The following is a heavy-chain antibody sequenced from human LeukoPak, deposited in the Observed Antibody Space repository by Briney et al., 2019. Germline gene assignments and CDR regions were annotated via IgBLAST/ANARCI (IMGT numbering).Heavy chain of an antibody. Sequence: GGSLRLSCAASGFTFSSYAMSWVRQAPGKGLEWVSAISGSGGSTYYADSVKGRFTISRDNSKNTLYLQMNSLRAEDTAVYYCAKGSYSSSWYSYFQHWGQGTLVTVSS. J-gene: IGHJ1*01. CDR2: ISGSGGST. V-gene: IGHV3-23*01. CDR1: GFTFSSYA. CDR3: AKGSYSSSWYSYFQH. D-gene: IGHD6-13*01.